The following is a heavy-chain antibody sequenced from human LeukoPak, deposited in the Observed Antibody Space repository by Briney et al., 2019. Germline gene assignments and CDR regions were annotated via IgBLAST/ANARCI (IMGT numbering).Heavy chain of an antibody. CDR2: ISSSGDKT. D-gene: IGHD3-22*01. CDR1: GFTFSAYA. J-gene: IGHJ5*02. V-gene: IGHV3-23*01. Sequence: PGGSLRLSCAASGFTFSAYAMSWVRQAPGKGLEWVSAISSSGDKTYYADSVKDRFTISRDNSQNTLSLQMYRLRDDDTAVYYCAKGQSPEYYDTSGFGGNWFDPWGQGTLVTVSS. CDR3: AKGQSPEYYDTSGFGGNWFDP.